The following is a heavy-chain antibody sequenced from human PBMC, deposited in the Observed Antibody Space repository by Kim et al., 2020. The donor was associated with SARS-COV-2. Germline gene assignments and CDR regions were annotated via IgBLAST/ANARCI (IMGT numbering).Heavy chain of an antibody. D-gene: IGHD3-10*01. V-gene: IGHV3-30*04. J-gene: IGHJ6*02. CDR1: GFTFSSYA. CDR2: ISYDGSNK. Sequence: GGSLRLSCAASGFTFSSYAMHWVRQAPGKGLEWVAVISYDGSNKYYADSVKGRFTISRDNSKNTLYLQMNSLRAEDTAVYYCARKRLLWFGELLKAYYYYYGMDVWGQGTTVTVSS. CDR3: ARKRLLWFGELLKAYYYYYGMDV.